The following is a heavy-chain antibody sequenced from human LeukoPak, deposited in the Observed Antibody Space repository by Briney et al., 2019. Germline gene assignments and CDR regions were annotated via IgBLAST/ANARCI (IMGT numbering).Heavy chain of an antibody. CDR3: VKSASTWYLFDY. J-gene: IGHJ4*02. D-gene: IGHD6-13*01. CDR2: IISNGEST. CDR1: GFTFSGYA. V-gene: IGHV3-64*03. Sequence: PGGSLRLSCPASGFTFSGYAMHWVRQAPGKGLEYVSAIISNGESTYYSDSVKDRFTISRDNSKNTLYLQMSSLRPEDTAVYYCVKSASTWYLFDYWGQGTLVTVSS.